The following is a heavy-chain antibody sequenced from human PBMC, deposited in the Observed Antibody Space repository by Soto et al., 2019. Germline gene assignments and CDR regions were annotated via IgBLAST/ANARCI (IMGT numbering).Heavy chain of an antibody. J-gene: IGHJ4*02. D-gene: IGHD5-18*01. CDR3: VREAITAMVFDY. Sequence: GGSLRLSCVASGFTFSDYYMSWIRQAPGKGLEWVSFINPTISTIYYADSVKGRFTISRDNAKNSLYLQMNSLRAEDTAVYYCVREAITAMVFDYWGQGALVTVSS. CDR2: INPTISTI. V-gene: IGHV3-11*01. CDR1: GFTFSDYY.